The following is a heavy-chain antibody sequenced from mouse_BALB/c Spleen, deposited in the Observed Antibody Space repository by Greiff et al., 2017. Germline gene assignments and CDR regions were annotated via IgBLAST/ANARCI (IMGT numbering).Heavy chain of an antibody. Sequence: VQLQQSGAELVKPGASVKLSCKASGYTFTSYYMYWVKQRPGQGLEWIGEINPSNGGTNFNEKFKSKATLTVDKSSSTAYMQLSSLTSEDSAVYYCTRGGYRYEDWYFDVWGAGTTVTVSS. CDR3: TRGGYRYEDWYFDV. D-gene: IGHD2-14*01. CDR2: INPSNGGT. CDR1: GYTFTSYY. J-gene: IGHJ1*01. V-gene: IGHV1S81*02.